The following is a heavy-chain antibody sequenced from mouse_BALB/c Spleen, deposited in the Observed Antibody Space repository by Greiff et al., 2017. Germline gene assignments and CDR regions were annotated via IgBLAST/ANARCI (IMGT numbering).Heavy chain of an antibody. CDR3: ARRSTRGAMDY. J-gene: IGHJ4*01. V-gene: IGHV5-12-2*01. CDR2: ISNGGGST. Sequence: DVMLVESGGGLVQPGGSLKLSCAASGFTFSSYTMSWVRQTPEKRLEWVAYISNGGGSTYYPDTVKGRFTISRDNAKNTLYLQMSSLKSEDTAMYYCARRSTRGAMDYWGQGTSVTVSS. CDR1: GFTFSSYT.